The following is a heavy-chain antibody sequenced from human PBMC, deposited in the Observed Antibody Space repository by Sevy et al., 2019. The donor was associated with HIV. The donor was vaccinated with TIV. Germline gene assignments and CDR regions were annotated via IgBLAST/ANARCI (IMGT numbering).Heavy chain of an antibody. CDR3: ARETAYSDILTGYYRGGAYFDY. CDR2: ISSSSSYI. Sequence: GGSLRLSCAASGFTFSSYSMNWVRQAPGKGLEWVSSISSSSSYIYYADSVKGRFTISRDNAKNSLYLQMNSLRAEDTAVYYCARETAYSDILTGYYRGGAYFDYWGQGTLVTFSS. V-gene: IGHV3-21*01. D-gene: IGHD3-9*01. J-gene: IGHJ4*02. CDR1: GFTFSSYS.